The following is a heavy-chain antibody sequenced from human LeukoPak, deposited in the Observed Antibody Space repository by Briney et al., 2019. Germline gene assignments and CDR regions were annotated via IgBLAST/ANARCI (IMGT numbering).Heavy chain of an antibody. CDR1: GGSISSYY. D-gene: IGHD1-26*01. CDR2: IYYSGST. J-gene: IGHJ4*02. Sequence: SETLSLTCTVSGGSISSYYWSWIRQPPGKGLEWIGNIYYSGSTNYNPSLKSRVTISVDTSKNQFSLKLSSVTAADTAVYYCARHERAGWAHFDYWGQGTLVTVSS. V-gene: IGHV4-59*08. CDR3: ARHERAGWAHFDY.